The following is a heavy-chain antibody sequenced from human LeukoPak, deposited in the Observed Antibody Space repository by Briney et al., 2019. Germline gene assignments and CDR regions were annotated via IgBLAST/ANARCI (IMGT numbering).Heavy chain of an antibody. CDR3: AGGGSTWLEY. CDR2: FSSDGSST. D-gene: IGHD6-13*01. CDR1: GFNFSSYW. Sequence: GWSLRLSCAASGFNFSSYWMHWVRQHPGKGLVWVSRFSSDGSSTSYAASVKGRFTTSGDKAKNTVYLQRSSLRAADTAVYYCAGGGSTWLEYWGQGSLVTVSS. V-gene: IGHV3-74*01. J-gene: IGHJ4*02.